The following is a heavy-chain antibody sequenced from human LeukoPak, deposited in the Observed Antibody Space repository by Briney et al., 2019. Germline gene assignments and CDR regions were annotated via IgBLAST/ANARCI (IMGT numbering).Heavy chain of an antibody. CDR2: IYYSGST. CDR1: GDSISSGDKY. Sequence: PSETLSLTCTVSGDSISSGDKYWSWIRQPPGKGLEWIGYIYYSGSTYYNPSLKSRVTISVDTSKNQFSLKLSSVTAADTAVYYCARYIVVESALHRWDAFDIWGQGTMVTVSS. CDR3: ARYIVVESALHRWDAFDI. J-gene: IGHJ3*02. V-gene: IGHV4-30-4*08. D-gene: IGHD2-2*01.